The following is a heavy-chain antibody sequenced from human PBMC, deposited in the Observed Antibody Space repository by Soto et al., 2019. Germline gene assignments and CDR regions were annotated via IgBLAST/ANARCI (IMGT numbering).Heavy chain of an antibody. D-gene: IGHD2-2*01. CDR3: ARGRYCISTSCYWYYYYYGMDV. CDR1: GYTFTSYD. CDR2: MNPNSGNT. J-gene: IGHJ6*02. Sequence: GASVKVSCKASGYTFTSYDINWVRQATGQGLEWMGWMNPNSGNTGYAQKFQGRVTMTRNTSISTAYMELSSLRSEDTAVYYCARGRYCISTSCYWYYYYYGMDVWGQGTTVTVSS. V-gene: IGHV1-8*01.